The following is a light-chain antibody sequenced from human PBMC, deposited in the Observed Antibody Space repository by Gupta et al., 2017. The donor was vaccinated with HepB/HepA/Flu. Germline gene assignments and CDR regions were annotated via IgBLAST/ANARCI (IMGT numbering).Light chain of an antibody. Sequence: DIVLTQSPATLSLSPGESATLPCRASQTLLRFLAWYQKKPDQAPRLLIYDASSRAPGVPARFSGSGSGTDFTLTISRLEPDDFAVYYCQQRGNWSRTFGEGTKVEIK. J-gene: IGKJ1*01. V-gene: IGKV3-11*01. CDR1: QTLLRF. CDR3: QQRGNWSRT. CDR2: DAS.